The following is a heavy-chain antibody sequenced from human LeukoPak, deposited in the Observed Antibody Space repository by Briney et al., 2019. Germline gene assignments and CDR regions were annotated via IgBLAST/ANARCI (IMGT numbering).Heavy chain of an antibody. CDR3: ARNETSGYFDI. V-gene: IGHV4-39*01. J-gene: IGHJ3*02. D-gene: IGHD3-22*01. CDR1: GGSISSSTHY. CDR2: MYNSGSI. Sequence: SETLSLTCTVSGGSISSSTHYWGWIRQSPGKGLEWIGSMYNSGSISYNPSLRSRVAITVDTSKNQFSLNFNSVTAADTALYFCARNETSGYFDIWGQGTMVTVSS.